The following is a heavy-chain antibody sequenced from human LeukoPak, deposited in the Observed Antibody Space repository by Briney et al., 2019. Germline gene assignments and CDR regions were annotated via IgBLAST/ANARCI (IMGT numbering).Heavy chain of an antibody. CDR2: INHSGST. Sequence: SETLSLTCAVYGGSFSGYYWNWIRQPPGKGLEWIGEINHSGSTNYNPSLKSRVTISVDTSKNQLSVKVSSVTAADTAVYYCARGWFGELINYWGQGTLVTVSS. J-gene: IGHJ4*02. CDR1: GGSFSGYY. CDR3: ARGWFGELINY. V-gene: IGHV4-34*01. D-gene: IGHD3-10*01.